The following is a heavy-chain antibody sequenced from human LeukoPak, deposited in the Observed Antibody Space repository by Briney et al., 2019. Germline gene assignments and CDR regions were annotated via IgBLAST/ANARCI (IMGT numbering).Heavy chain of an antibody. V-gene: IGHV4-59*12. J-gene: IGHJ4*02. CDR2: IYYNGIS. Sequence: SETLSLTCTVSGGSISGYYWSWIRQPPGKGLEWIAYIYYNGISNYNPSLKSRVIISVDTSKNQFSLKLSSVTAADTAIYYCARARGYGYENYFGYWGQGTLVTVSS. D-gene: IGHD5-18*01. CDR1: GGSISGYY. CDR3: ARARGYGYENYFGY.